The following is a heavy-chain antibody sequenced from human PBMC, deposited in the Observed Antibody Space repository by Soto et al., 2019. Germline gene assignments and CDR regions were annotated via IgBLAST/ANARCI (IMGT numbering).Heavy chain of an antibody. Sequence: QVQLQESGPGLVKPSETLSLTCSISGASIRDKYWSWLRQSAEKGLEFIGRISNGGTTIYYPYPKSRVTISLDTSKTHFSLKLTSVTAADRAGYYGATKGDYGGWFDPWGQGKRVTVSP. CDR1: GASIRDKY. CDR2: ISNGGTT. V-gene: IGHV4-4*07. D-gene: IGHD3-10*01. CDR3: ATKGDYGGWFDP. J-gene: IGHJ5*02.